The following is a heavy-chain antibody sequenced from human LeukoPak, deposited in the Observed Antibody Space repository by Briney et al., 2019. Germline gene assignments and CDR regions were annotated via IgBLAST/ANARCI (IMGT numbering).Heavy chain of an antibody. CDR1: GGTFSSYA. D-gene: IGHD3-22*01. J-gene: IGHJ6*02. CDR3: AREWNDSSGYYYVGSHYYYYYGMAV. CDR2: IIPIFGTA. V-gene: IGHV1-69*01. Sequence: GASVKVSCKASGGTFSSYAISWVRQAPGQGLEEMGGIIPIFGTANYAQKFQGRVTITAAESTSTAYMELSRMRSEDTAVYYCAREWNDSSGYYYVGSHYYYYYGMAVWGQGTTVTVSS.